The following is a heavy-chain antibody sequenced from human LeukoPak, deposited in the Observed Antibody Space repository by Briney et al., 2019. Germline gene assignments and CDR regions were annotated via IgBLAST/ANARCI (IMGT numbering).Heavy chain of an antibody. Sequence: PGGYLRLYGAASGFNFDDYAMHWVRQAPGKGLEWVSIFGGDGGSTYYADSVKGRFTIARDNSTNSLYLQMNRLRIEDTALYYCAKVADPLTWRMMAVAGSRLDYWGQGTLVTVSS. J-gene: IGHJ4*02. CDR3: AKVADPLTWRMMAVAGSRLDY. CDR1: GFNFDDYA. V-gene: IGHV3-43*02. D-gene: IGHD6-19*01. CDR2: FGGDGGST.